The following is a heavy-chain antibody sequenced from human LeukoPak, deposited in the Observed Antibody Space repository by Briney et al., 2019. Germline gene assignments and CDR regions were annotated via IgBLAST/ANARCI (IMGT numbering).Heavy chain of an antibody. CDR2: ISSSSSYI. CDR1: GFTSSSYS. V-gene: IGHV3-21*01. Sequence: GGSLRLSCAASGFTSSSYSMNWVRQAPGKGLEWVSSISSSSSYIYYADSVKGRFTISRDNAKNSLYLQMNSLRAEDTAVYYCARVVYYDSSGPNFDYWGQGTLVTVSS. CDR3: ARVVYYDSSGPNFDY. J-gene: IGHJ4*02. D-gene: IGHD3-22*01.